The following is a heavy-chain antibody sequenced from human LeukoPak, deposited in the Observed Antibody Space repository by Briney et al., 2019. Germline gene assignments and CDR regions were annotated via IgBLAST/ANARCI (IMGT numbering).Heavy chain of an antibody. V-gene: IGHV3-9*03. J-gene: IGHJ3*02. CDR2: INWSGDNI. CDR1: GFNFNNYA. CDR3: ARSLTPGERNAFNI. Sequence: PGGSLRLSCAASGFNFNNYAMYWVRQAPGKGLEWVSGINWSGDNIAYADSVRGRFTISRDNAKNSLYLQMGSLRTEDMAVYYCARSLTPGERNAFNIWGQGTMVTVSS. D-gene: IGHD1-14*01.